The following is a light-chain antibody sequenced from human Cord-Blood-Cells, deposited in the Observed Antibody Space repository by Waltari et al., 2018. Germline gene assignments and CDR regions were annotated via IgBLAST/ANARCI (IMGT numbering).Light chain of an antibody. Sequence: QSALTQPASVSGSPGQSITISCTGNSSAVGGYNYVSWYQQHPGKAPKLMIYEVSNRPSGVSNRFSGHMSGNTASLTISGLQAEDEADYYCSSYTSSSTLVVFGGGTKLTVL. CDR3: SSYTSSSTLVV. CDR2: EVS. V-gene: IGLV2-14*01. J-gene: IGLJ2*01. CDR1: SSAVGGYNY.